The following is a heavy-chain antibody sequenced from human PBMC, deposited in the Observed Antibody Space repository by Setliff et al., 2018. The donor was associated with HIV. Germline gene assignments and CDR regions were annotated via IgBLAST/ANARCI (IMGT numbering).Heavy chain of an antibody. Sequence: SETLSLTCTVSGGSISSHYWSWIRQPPGKGLEWIGYIYYSGRTNYNPSLKSRVTISVDTSKNQFSLKLRFVTAADTAVYSCARRQSYYDILNGRAFDALDIWGQGTKVTVSS. J-gene: IGHJ3*02. CDR3: ARRQSYYDILNGRAFDALDI. CDR2: IYYSGRT. V-gene: IGHV4-59*08. CDR1: GGSISSHY. D-gene: IGHD3-9*01.